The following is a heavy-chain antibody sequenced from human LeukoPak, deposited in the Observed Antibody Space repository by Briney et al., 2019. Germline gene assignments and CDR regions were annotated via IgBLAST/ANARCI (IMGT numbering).Heavy chain of an antibody. CDR1: GFTFNNYY. D-gene: IGHD3-3*01. CDR3: ARRYDFWSGYYGWFDP. Sequence: PGGSLRLSCAASGFTFNNYYMSWIRPAPRKGLEWISYISISGYSTYYADSVKGRFTISRDNAKNSLYLQMNNLRPEDTAFYYCARRYDFWSGYYGWFDPWGQGTLVTVSS. J-gene: IGHJ5*02. CDR2: ISISGYST. V-gene: IGHV3-11*04.